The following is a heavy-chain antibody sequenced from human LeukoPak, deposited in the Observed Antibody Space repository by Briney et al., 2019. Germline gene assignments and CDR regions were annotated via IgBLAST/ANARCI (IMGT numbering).Heavy chain of an antibody. CDR3: ASGGDRTRQAFDI. Sequence: SETLSLTCTVSGGSISSYYWTWIRQPPGKGLEWIGCIYYSGSTNYKYSLKSRVTISVDTSKNQFSLKLRSVTAADTAVYYCASGGDRTRQAFDIWGPGTMVTVSS. J-gene: IGHJ3*02. CDR1: GGSISSYY. V-gene: IGHV4-59*01. D-gene: IGHD2-21*02. CDR2: IYYSGST.